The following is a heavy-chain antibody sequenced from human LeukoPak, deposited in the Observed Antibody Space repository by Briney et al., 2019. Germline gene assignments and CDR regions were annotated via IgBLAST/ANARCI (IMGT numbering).Heavy chain of an antibody. CDR1: GFTFSIYS. CDR2: ISSSSSYI. J-gene: IGHJ4*02. D-gene: IGHD6-19*01. CDR3: ARLRRGSGWYFDY. V-gene: IGHV3-21*01. Sequence: GGSLRLSCAASGFTFSIYSMNWVRQAPGKGLEWVSSISSSSSYIYYADSVKGRFTISRDNAKNSLYLQMNSLRAEDTAVYYCARLRRGSGWYFDYWGQGTLVTVSS.